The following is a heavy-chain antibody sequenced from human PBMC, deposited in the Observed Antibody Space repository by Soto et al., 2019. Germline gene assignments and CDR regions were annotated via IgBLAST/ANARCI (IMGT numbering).Heavy chain of an antibody. Sequence: QVHLVQSGTEVKKPGASVKISCKASGYTFTTYAIHWVRLAPGQGPQWLGWINTVKGNTRYSQNFQGRVTITRDTSADTSFLELTSLTSEDWAVYFCARDPRLVSDFDARTDLAGFDSWGLGTLVIVSS. J-gene: IGHJ4*02. V-gene: IGHV1-3*04. CDR3: ARDPRLVSDFDARTDLAGFDS. CDR1: GYTFTTYA. CDR2: INTVKGNT. D-gene: IGHD2-21*02.